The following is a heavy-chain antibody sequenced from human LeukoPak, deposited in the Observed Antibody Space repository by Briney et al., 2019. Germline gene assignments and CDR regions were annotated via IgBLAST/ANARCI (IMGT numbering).Heavy chain of an antibody. Sequence: PGGSLRLSCAASGFTFSDHSMSWIRQSPGKGLEWVAYITSGGSPMYYIDSVKGRSTVSRDNAKNSLYLEVHSLKIEDTAVYYCARDRGGSCFDYWGQGTLVTVSS. CDR1: GFTFSDHS. V-gene: IGHV3-11*04. J-gene: IGHJ4*02. CDR3: ARDRGGSCFDY. D-gene: IGHD1-26*01. CDR2: ITSGGSPM.